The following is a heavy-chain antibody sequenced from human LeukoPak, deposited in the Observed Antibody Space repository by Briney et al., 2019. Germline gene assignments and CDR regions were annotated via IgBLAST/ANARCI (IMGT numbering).Heavy chain of an antibody. CDR1: GYTFTNYY. CDR2: INPTSGAT. V-gene: IGHV1-2*02. D-gene: IGHD1-14*01. Sequence: ASVKVSCKPSGYTFTNYYIHWVRQAPGQGLEWMGWINPTSGATNYAQRFQGRVTMTRDTSIRTAYMELSSLRSDDTAVYYCARDNLRFLDYWGQGTLVTVSS. CDR3: ARDNLRFLDY. J-gene: IGHJ4*02.